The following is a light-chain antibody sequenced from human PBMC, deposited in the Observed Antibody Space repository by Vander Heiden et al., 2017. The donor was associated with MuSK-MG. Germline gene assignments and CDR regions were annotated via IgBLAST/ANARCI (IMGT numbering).Light chain of an antibody. V-gene: IGKV1-33*01. CDR2: DAT. Sequence: DIQLTQSPSSLSASVGDRVTTTCQASQDISRYLSWYQQKPGKAPKLLIYDATNLETGVPSRFSGRGSGTDFTFTISSLQPEDIATYYCQQYDNPLFTFGPGTKVDIK. CDR1: QDISRY. J-gene: IGKJ3*01. CDR3: QQYDNPLFT.